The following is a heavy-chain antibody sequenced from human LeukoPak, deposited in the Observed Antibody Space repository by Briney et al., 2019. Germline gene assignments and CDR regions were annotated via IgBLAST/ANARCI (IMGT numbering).Heavy chain of an antibody. J-gene: IGHJ3*02. CDR1: GGSISSYY. Sequence: VKPSETLSLTCTVSGGSISSYYWSWIRQPPGKGLEWIGYIYYSGSTNYNPSLKSRVTISVDTSKNQFSLKLSSVTAADTAVYYCARGDGSSWYDAFDIWGQGTMVTVSS. CDR2: IYYSGST. V-gene: IGHV4-59*01. CDR3: ARGDGSSWYDAFDI. D-gene: IGHD6-13*01.